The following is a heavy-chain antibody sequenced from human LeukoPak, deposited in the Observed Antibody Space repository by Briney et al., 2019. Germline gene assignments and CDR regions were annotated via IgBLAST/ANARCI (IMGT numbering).Heavy chain of an antibody. Sequence: GGSLRLSCAASGFTFSSYWMHWVRQAPGKGLVWVSGTDSDGSSTTYADSVKGRFTISRDNAKNTLYLQMNSLRAEDTAVYYCATGATAFDYWGQGSLVTVSS. CDR3: ATGATAFDY. CDR2: TDSDGSST. D-gene: IGHD1-26*01. CDR1: GFTFSSYW. V-gene: IGHV3-74*01. J-gene: IGHJ4*02.